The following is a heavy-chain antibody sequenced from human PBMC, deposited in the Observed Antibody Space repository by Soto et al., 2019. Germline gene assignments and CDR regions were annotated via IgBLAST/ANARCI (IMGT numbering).Heavy chain of an antibody. Sequence: EVQLLESGGGLVQPGGSLRLSCAASGFTFSSYAMSWVRQAPGKGLEWVSAISGSGGSTYYVDSVKGRFTISRDNSKNTLYLQMNSLRAEDTAVYYCAKGSGSYLRVNWFDPWGQGTLVTVSS. D-gene: IGHD1-26*01. CDR1: GFTFSSYA. CDR3: AKGSGSYLRVNWFDP. J-gene: IGHJ5*02. V-gene: IGHV3-23*01. CDR2: ISGSGGST.